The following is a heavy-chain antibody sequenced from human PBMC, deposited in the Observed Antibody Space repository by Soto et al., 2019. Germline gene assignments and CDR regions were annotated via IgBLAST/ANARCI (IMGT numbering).Heavy chain of an antibody. CDR2: IYNSGTT. CDR3: ALALGPTTGLDY. V-gene: IGHV4-31*02. J-gene: IGHJ4*02. D-gene: IGHD1-26*01. Sequence: WTWIRQPPGKGLEWMGYIYNSGTTFYNPSLTSRLSISMDTSGSQFSLELRSVTAADTAVYYCALALGPTTGLDYWGQGTLVTVSS.